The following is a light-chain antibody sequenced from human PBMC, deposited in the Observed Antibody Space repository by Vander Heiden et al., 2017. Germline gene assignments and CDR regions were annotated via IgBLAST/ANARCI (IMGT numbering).Light chain of an antibody. V-gene: IGKV3-15*01. J-gene: IGKJ1*01. CDR2: GTS. Sequence: IVMTKSPAILPASPGERATLPCRASRSVSANLAWYQQNPGQAPRLIIYGTSTRATGVPARFSGSGSGTQVILSISRLQSEDVALYYCQQYSDWPRTFGQGTKVEIK. CDR1: RSVSAN. CDR3: QQYSDWPRT.